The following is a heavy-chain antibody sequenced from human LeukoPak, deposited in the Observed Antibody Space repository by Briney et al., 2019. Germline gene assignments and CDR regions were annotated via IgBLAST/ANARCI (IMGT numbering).Heavy chain of an antibody. CDR1: GFTVTTNY. V-gene: IGHV3-66*01. Sequence: GGSLRLSCAASGFTVTTNYMTWVRQAPGKGLECVSIIYSGGYTDYADSVKGRFTISRDNSKNTLDPQMNSLRAEDTAVYYCARRLEYSGSKGVFDYWGQGTLVTVSS. D-gene: IGHD1-26*01. CDR2: IYSGGYT. J-gene: IGHJ4*02. CDR3: ARRLEYSGSKGVFDY.